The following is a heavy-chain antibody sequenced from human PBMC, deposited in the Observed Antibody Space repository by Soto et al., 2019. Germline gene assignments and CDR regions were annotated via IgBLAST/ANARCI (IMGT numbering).Heavy chain of an antibody. CDR3: ARHDSVSSVLRFLEISPYGMDV. D-gene: IGHD3-3*01. Sequence: EVQLVQSGAEVKKPGESLRISCKGSGYSFTSYWISWVRQMPGKGLEWMGRIDPSDSYTNYSPSFQGHVTISADKSISTAYLQWSSLKASDTAMYYCARHDSVSSVLRFLEISPYGMDVWGQGTTVTVSS. V-gene: IGHV5-10-1*03. J-gene: IGHJ6*02. CDR1: GYSFTSYW. CDR2: IDPSDSYT.